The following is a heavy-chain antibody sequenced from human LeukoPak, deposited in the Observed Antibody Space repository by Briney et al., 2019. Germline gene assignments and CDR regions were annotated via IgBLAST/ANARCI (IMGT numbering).Heavy chain of an antibody. V-gene: IGHV3-48*04. CDR3: ARSSSRSCNWFDP. J-gene: IGHJ5*02. D-gene: IGHD2-2*01. Sequence: GGSLRLSCAASGFTFSSYSMNWVRQAPGKGLEWVSYISFSAINIYYAESVKGRFTISRDNAKNSLYLQMNSLRVDDTAVYYCARSSSRSCNWFDPWGQGTLVTVSS. CDR1: GFTFSSYS. CDR2: ISFSAINI.